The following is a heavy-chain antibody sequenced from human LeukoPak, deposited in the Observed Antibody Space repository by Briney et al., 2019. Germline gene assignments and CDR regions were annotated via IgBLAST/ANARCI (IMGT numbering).Heavy chain of an antibody. CDR2: IYHSGST. CDR1: GYSISSGYY. Sequence: SETLSLTCTVSGYSISSGYYWGWIRQPPGKGLEWIGSIYHSGSTYYNPSHKSRVTISVDTSKNQFSLKLSSVTAADTAVYYCARDAAAAGTTDWGQGTLVTVSS. CDR3: ARDAAAAGTTD. J-gene: IGHJ4*02. V-gene: IGHV4-38-2*02. D-gene: IGHD6-13*01.